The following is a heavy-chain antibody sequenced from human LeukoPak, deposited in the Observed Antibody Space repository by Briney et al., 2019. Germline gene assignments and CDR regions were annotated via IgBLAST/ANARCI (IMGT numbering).Heavy chain of an antibody. V-gene: IGHV3-23*01. CDR1: GFTFSSYA. D-gene: IGHD3-16*01. CDR3: ARSPGGGDYYYGMDV. CDR2: ISGSGGST. J-gene: IGHJ6*02. Sequence: PGGSLRLSCAASGFTFSSYAMSWVRQAPGKGLEWVSAISGSGGSTYYADSVKGRFTISRDNAKNSLYLQMNSLRAEDTAVYYCARSPGGGDYYYGMDVWGQGTTVTVSS.